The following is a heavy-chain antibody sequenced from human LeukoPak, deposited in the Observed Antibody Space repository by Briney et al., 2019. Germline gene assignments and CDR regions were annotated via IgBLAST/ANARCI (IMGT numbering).Heavy chain of an antibody. CDR3: AKDKYSSGWETTGPFDY. CDR1: GFTLSSYA. CDR2: ISGSGGST. V-gene: IGHV3-23*01. D-gene: IGHD6-19*01. J-gene: IGHJ4*02. Sequence: GGSLRLSCAASGFTLSSYAMSWVRPAPGKGLEWVSAISGSGGSTYYADSVKGRFTISRDNSKNTLYLQMNSLRAEDTAVYYCAKDKYSSGWETTGPFDYWGQGTLVTVSS.